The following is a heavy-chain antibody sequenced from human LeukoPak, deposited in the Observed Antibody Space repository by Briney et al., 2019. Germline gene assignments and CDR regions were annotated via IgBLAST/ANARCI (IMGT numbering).Heavy chain of an antibody. CDR3: ARELSPRDGKGYYFDY. D-gene: IGHD2-21*02. J-gene: IGHJ4*02. CDR2: IYSSGST. CDR1: GGSISSGSYY. Sequence: SQTLSLTCTVSGGSISSGSYYWSWIRQPAGKALEWIGRIYSSGSTNYNPSLKSRVTVSVDTSKNQFSLKLSSVTAADTAMYYCARELSPRDGKGYYFDYWGQGTLVTVSS. V-gene: IGHV4-61*02.